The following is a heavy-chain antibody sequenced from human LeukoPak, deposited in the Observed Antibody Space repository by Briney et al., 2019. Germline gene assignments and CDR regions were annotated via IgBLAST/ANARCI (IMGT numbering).Heavy chain of an antibody. Sequence: PSQTLSLTCTVSGGSISSGGYYWSWIRQHPGKGLEWIGYIYYSGSTYYNPSLKSRVTISVDTSKNQFSLKLSSVTAAGTAVYYCASRRGGYYYYGMDVWGKGTTVTVSS. CDR1: GGSISSGGYY. J-gene: IGHJ6*04. V-gene: IGHV4-31*03. CDR2: IYYSGST. CDR3: ASRRGGYYYYGMDV. D-gene: IGHD3-10*01.